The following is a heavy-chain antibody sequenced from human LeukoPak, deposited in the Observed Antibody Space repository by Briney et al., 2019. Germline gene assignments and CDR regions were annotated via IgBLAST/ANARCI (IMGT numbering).Heavy chain of an antibody. CDR3: ASPSGYDLDYYGMDV. CDR2: IIPILGIA. D-gene: IGHD5-12*01. J-gene: IGHJ6*02. Sequence: SVKVSCKASGGTFSSYAISWVRQAPGQGLEWMGRIIPILGIANYAQKFQGRVTITADKSTSTAYMELSSLRSEDTAVYYCASPSGYDLDYYGMDVWGQGTTVTVSS. V-gene: IGHV1-69*04. CDR1: GGTFSSYA.